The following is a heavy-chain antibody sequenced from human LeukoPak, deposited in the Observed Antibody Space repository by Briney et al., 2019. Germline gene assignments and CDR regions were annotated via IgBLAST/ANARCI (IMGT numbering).Heavy chain of an antibody. Sequence: ASVKVSCKASGYTFTSYDINLVRQATGQGLEWMGWMNPNSGNTSYAQKFQGRVTMTRNTSISTAYMELSSLRSEDTAVYYCARQRGIAARPNYGMDVWGQGTAVTVSS. CDR2: MNPNSGNT. J-gene: IGHJ6*02. CDR1: GYTFTSYD. CDR3: ARQRGIAARPNYGMDV. D-gene: IGHD6-6*01. V-gene: IGHV1-8*01.